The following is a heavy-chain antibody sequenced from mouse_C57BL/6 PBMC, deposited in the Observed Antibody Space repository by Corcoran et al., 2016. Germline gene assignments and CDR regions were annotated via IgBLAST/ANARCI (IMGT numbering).Heavy chain of an antibody. Sequence: QIQLVQSGPELKKPGETVKISCKASGYTFTTYGMSWVKTAPGKGLKWMGWINTYSGVPTYADDFKGRFAFSLETSASTAYLQINNLKNEDTATYFCARSPPLYYGNSSWFAYWGQGTLVTVSA. D-gene: IGHD2-1*01. CDR2: INTYSGVP. J-gene: IGHJ3*01. V-gene: IGHV9-3*01. CDR1: GYTFTTYG. CDR3: ARSPPLYYGNSSWFAY.